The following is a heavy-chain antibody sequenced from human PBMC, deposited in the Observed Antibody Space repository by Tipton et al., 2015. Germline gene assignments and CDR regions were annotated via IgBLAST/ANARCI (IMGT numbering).Heavy chain of an antibody. J-gene: IGHJ4*02. CDR1: GGSFSGYY. D-gene: IGHD3-10*01. Sequence: TLSLTCAVYGGSFSGYYWSWIRQPPGKGLEWIGEINHSGSTNYNPSLKSRVTISVDTSKSQFSLNLSSVTAADSAVYYCARGNMDTEESHFDNWGQGTLVTVSS. CDR3: ARGNMDTEESHFDN. CDR2: INHSGST. V-gene: IGHV4-34*01.